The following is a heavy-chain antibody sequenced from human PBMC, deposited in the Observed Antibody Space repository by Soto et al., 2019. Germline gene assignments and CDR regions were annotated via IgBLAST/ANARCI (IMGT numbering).Heavy chain of an antibody. CDR1: GYTFTSYA. CDR2: INAGNGNT. V-gene: IGHV1-3*01. J-gene: IGHJ3*02. CDR3: ARVYRGFGDTAFDI. D-gene: IGHD4-17*01. Sequence: GASVKVSCKASGYTFTSYAMHWVRQAPGQRLEWMGWINAGNGNTKYSQKFQGRVTITRDTSASTAYMELSSLRSEDTAVYYCARVYRGFGDTAFDIWGQGTMVTVSS.